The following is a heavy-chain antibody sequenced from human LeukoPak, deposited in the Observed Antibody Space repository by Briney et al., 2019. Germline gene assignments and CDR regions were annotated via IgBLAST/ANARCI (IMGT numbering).Heavy chain of an antibody. CDR2: IYGGGST. CDR1: GFSVSSTY. J-gene: IGHJ5*02. CDR3: AREGGSSSGYWFDP. D-gene: IGHD6-6*01. Sequence: GGSLRLSCAASGFSVSSTYMSWVRQAPGKGLEWVSVIYGGGSTYYADSVEGRFTISRDDSKNTLYLQMNSLRAEDTAVYYCAREGGSSSGYWFDPWGQGTLVTVSS. V-gene: IGHV3-66*01.